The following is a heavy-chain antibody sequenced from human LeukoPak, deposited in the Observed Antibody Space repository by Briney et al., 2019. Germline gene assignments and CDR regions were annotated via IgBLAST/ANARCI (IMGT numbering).Heavy chain of an antibody. J-gene: IGHJ6*02. Sequence: GGSLRLSCAASGFTFSSYSMNWVRQAPGKGLEWVSSIGSSSSYIYYADSVKGRFTISRDNAKNSLYLQMNSLRAEDTAVYYCARDMVGYYDSSGYYSYYYYGMDVWGQGTTVTVSS. V-gene: IGHV3-21*01. CDR1: GFTFSSYS. D-gene: IGHD3-22*01. CDR2: IGSSSSYI. CDR3: ARDMVGYYDSSGYYSYYYYGMDV.